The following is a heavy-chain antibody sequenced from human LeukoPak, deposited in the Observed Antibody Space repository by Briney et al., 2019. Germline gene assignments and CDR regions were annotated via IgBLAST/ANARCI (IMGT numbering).Heavy chain of an antibody. D-gene: IGHD6-6*01. CDR3: ARVTSGNSSSGMDV. V-gene: IGHV3-23*01. CDR2: IIGTGGKT. J-gene: IGHJ6*02. Sequence: PGGSLRLSCAASGFTFSSYSTYATNWVRQDPGKGLEWVSTIIGTGGKTFSADSVKGRFTISRDNSNNTLFLRMNSLTAEDTAAYYCARVTSGNSSSGMDVWGQGTTVTVSS. CDR1: GFTFSSYSTYA.